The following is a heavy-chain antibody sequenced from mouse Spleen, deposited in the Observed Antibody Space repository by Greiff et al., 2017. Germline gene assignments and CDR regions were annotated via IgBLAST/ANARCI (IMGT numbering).Heavy chain of an antibody. Sequence: VQVVESGPELVKPGASVKLSCKASGYTFTSYWMHWVKQRPGRGLEWIGRIDPNSGGTKYNEKFKSKATLTVDKPSSTAYMQLSSLTSEDSAVYYCARSPLYYYGSSPYAMDYWGQGTSVTVSS. CDR1: GYTFTSYW. V-gene: IGHV1-72*01. J-gene: IGHJ4*01. CDR3: ARSPLYYYGSSPYAMDY. CDR2: IDPNSGGT. D-gene: IGHD1-1*01.